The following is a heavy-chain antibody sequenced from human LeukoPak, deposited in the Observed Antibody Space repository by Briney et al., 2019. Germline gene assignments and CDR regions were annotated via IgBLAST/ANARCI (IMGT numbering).Heavy chain of an antibody. CDR1: GGSISSSSYY. D-gene: IGHD7-27*01. CDR3: ARFVLGIGPNFDY. Sequence: SETLSLTCTVSGGSISSSSYYWGWIRQPPGKGLEWIGSIYYSGSTYYNPSLKSRVTISVDTSKNQFSLKLSSVTAADTAVYYCARFVLGIGPNFDYWGQGTLVTVSS. CDR2: IYYSGST. V-gene: IGHV4-39*07. J-gene: IGHJ4*02.